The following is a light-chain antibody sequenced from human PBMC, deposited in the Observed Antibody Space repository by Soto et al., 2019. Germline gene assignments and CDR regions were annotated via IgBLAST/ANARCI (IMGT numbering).Light chain of an antibody. V-gene: IGKV3-15*01. CDR2: GAS. CDR1: QSVSSN. CDR3: QQLNSYPFT. Sequence: EIVMTQSPAILSVSPQERATLSCRASQSVSSNLAWYQQKPGQAPRLLIYGASTLQSGVPARFSGRGSGTDFTLTISGLQPEDFATYYCQQLNSYPFTFGQGTRLEIK. J-gene: IGKJ5*01.